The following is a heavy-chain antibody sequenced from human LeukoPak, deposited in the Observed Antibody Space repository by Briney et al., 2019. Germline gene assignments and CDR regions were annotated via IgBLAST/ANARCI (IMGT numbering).Heavy chain of an antibody. V-gene: IGHV4-39*07. D-gene: IGHD4-23*01. Sequence: SETLSLTCTVSGGSISSSSYYWGWIRQPPGKGLEWIGSIYYSGSTYYNPSLKSRVTISVDTSKNQFSLKLSSATAADTAVYYCARDYGGNSGKGGYYYMDVWGKGTTVTISS. CDR2: IYYSGST. J-gene: IGHJ6*03. CDR3: ARDYGGNSGKGGYYYMDV. CDR1: GGSISSSSYY.